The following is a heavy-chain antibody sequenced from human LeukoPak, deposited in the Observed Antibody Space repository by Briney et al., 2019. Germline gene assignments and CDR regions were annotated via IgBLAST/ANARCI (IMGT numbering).Heavy chain of an antibody. CDR3: ASLDPLDSSGYPQGFDY. CDR1: GFTFSSYS. D-gene: IGHD3-22*01. V-gene: IGHV3-21*01. CDR2: ISGSSSYI. Sequence: GGSLRLSCAASGFTFSSYSMNWVRQAPGKGLEWVSSISGSSSYIYYADSVKGRFTISRDNAKNSLYLQMNSLRAEDTAVYYCASLDPLDSSGYPQGFDYWGQGTLVTVSS. J-gene: IGHJ4*02.